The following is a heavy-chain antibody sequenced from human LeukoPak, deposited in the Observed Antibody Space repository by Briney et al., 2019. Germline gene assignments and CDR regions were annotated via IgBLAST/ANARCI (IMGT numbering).Heavy chain of an antibody. CDR1: GGSISSYY. CDR2: IYYSGST. J-gene: IGHJ4*02. D-gene: IGHD6-19*01. CDR3: ARDFDSSGAPGY. Sequence: SETLSLTCTVSGGSISSYYWSWIRQPPGKGLEWIGYIYYSGSTNYNPSLKSRVTISVDTSKNQFSLKLSSVTAADTAVYYCARDFDSSGAPGYWGQGTLVTVSS. V-gene: IGHV4-59*12.